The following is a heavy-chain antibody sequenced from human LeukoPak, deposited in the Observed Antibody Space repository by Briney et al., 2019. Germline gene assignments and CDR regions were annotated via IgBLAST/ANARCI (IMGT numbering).Heavy chain of an antibody. Sequence: ASVKVSCKASGYTFTGYYMHWVRQAPGQGLEWMGWINPNSGGTNYAQKFQGWVTMTRDTSISTAYMELSRLRSDDTAVYYCARETYRGSYYWFDPWGQGTLVTVSS. CDR3: ARETYRGSYYWFDP. V-gene: IGHV1-2*04. CDR1: GYTFTGYY. CDR2: INPNSGGT. J-gene: IGHJ5*02. D-gene: IGHD1-26*01.